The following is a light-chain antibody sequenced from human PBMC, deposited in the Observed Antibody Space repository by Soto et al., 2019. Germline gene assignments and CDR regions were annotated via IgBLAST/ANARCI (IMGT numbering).Light chain of an antibody. V-gene: IGKV3-20*01. Sequence: EIVLTQSPGTLSVSPGERATLSCRASQTISSNYLAWYQQKPGQAPGLLIYGTSSRATGIPDRFSGSGSGTDFTLTISRLEPEDCAIYYCQQYVSWTFGQGTKVEIK. CDR2: GTS. J-gene: IGKJ1*01. CDR1: QTISSNY. CDR3: QQYVSWT.